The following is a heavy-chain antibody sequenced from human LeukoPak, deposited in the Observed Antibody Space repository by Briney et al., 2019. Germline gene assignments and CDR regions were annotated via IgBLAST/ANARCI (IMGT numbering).Heavy chain of an antibody. J-gene: IGHJ4*02. CDR2: INHSGST. CDR3: ARYESGYDYDWFDY. CDR1: GGSFSGYY. D-gene: IGHD5-12*01. Sequence: SETLSLTCAVYGGSFSGYYWSWIRQPPGKGLEWIGEINHSGSTNYNPSLKSRVTISVGTSKNQFSLKLSSVTAADTAVYYCARYESGYDYDWFDYWGQGTLVTVSS. V-gene: IGHV4-34*01.